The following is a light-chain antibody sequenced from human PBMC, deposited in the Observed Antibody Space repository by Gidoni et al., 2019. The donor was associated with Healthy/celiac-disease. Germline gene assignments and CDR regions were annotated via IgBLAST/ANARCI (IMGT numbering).Light chain of an antibody. CDR1: PSVSSN. CDR2: GAS. CDR3: QQYNNWPSLT. V-gene: IGKV3-15*01. Sequence: ELVMTQSPATLSVSPGERATLSCRASPSVSSNLAWSQQKPGQAPRHLSYGASTRATGIPARFSGSGSGTEFTLTISSLQSEDFAVYYCQQYNNWPSLTCXGXTKVEIK. J-gene: IGKJ4*01.